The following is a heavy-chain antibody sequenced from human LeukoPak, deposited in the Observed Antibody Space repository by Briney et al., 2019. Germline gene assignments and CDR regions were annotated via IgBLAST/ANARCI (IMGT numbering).Heavy chain of an antibody. V-gene: IGHV3-30*03. CDR1: GFTFSNYA. D-gene: IGHD1-1*01. CDR2: ISYDGIDI. CDR3: VRDDGHHWFDF. Sequence: QSGGSLRLSCRASGFTFSNYAINWVRQAPGKGLEWVAAISYDGIDIAYADSVRGRFTISRDNAKKSLFLQMNSLRDEDTAVYYCVRDDGHHWFDFWGQGTLVTVSP. J-gene: IGHJ4*02.